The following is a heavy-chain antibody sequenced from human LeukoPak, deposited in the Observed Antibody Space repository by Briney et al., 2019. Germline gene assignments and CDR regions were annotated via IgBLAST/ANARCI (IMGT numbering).Heavy chain of an antibody. CDR2: INPNSGGT. CDR3: ARGRVVVPATPTY. CDR1: GYTFSGYY. J-gene: IGHJ4*02. D-gene: IGHD2-2*01. Sequence: GASVKVSCKASGYTFSGYYMHWVRQAPGQGLEWMGWINPNSGGTNYAQKFQGRVTMTRDTSISTAYMELNRLRSDDTAVYYCARGRVVVPATPTYWGQGTLVTVSS. V-gene: IGHV1-2*02.